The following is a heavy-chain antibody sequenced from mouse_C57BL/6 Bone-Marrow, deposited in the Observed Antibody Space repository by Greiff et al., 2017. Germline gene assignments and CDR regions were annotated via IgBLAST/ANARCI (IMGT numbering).Heavy chain of an antibody. CDR1: GYTFTDYY. CDR2: INPNNGGT. V-gene: IGHV1-26*01. J-gene: IGHJ3*01. CDR3: ARHETGAY. Sequence: VQLQQSGPELVKPGASVKISCKASGYTFTDYYMNWVKQSHGKSLEWIGDINPNNGGTSYNQKFKGKATLTVDKSSSTAYMELRSLTSEDSAVHYCARHETGAYWGQGTLVTVSA.